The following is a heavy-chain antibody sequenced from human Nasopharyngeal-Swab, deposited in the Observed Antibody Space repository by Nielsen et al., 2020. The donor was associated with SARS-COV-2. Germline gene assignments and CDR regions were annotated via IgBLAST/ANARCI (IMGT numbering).Heavy chain of an antibody. CDR1: VGSISSYY. D-gene: IGHD6-13*01. CDR2: IYTSGST. CDR3: ARGSLAAIPRSSWYFDY. V-gene: IGHV4-4*07. Sequence: SETLSLTCTVSVGSISSYYWTWIRQPAGKGLEWIGRIYTSGSTNYNPSLKSRVSMSVDTSKNQFSLKLSSVTAADMAVYYCARGSLAAIPRSSWYFDYWGQGTLVTVSS. J-gene: IGHJ4*02.